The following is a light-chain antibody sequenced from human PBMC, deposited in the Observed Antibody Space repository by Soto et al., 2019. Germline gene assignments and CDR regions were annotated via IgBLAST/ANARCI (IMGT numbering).Light chain of an antibody. J-gene: IGKJ1*01. V-gene: IGKV3-20*01. CDR1: QSVSSSY. CDR2: GAS. CDR3: KQYGSSPWT. Sequence: EIVLTQSPGTLSLSPGERATLSCRASQSVSSSYLAWYQQKPGQAPRPLIYGASSRAIGIPDRFSGSGSGTDFTHTISRLEPEDFAVYYCKQYGSSPWTFGQGTKVEIK.